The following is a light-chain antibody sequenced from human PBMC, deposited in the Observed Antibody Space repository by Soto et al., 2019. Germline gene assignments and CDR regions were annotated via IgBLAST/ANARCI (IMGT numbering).Light chain of an antibody. J-gene: IGKJ1*01. V-gene: IGKV3-20*01. Sequence: EIVLTQSPGTLSLSQGERATLSCRASQSVSSTYLAWYQHKPGQPPTLLIYAASSRVTGIPDRFSGSGSGTDFTLTISRLEPEDFAVYYCQQYGSSSTWTFGQGTKVEIK. CDR2: AAS. CDR1: QSVSSTY. CDR3: QQYGSSSTWT.